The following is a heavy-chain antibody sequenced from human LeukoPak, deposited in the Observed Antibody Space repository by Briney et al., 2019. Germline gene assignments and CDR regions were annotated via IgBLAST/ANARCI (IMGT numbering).Heavy chain of an antibody. CDR3: ARAGYCSGGSCSDWFDS. J-gene: IGHJ5*01. CDR1: GYTFTGNY. D-gene: IGHD2-15*01. Sequence: GASVKVSCKASGYTFTGNYMHRVRQAPGQGLEWMGWISPNSGGINYAQKFQGRVTMTRDTSISTAYMELSRLTSDDTAVYYCARAGYCSGGSCSDWFDSWGQGTLVTVSS. V-gene: IGHV1-2*02. CDR2: ISPNSGGI.